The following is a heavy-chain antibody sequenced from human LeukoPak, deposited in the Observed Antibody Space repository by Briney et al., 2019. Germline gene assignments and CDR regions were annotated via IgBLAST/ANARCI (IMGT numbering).Heavy chain of an antibody. CDR2: IFYTGST. D-gene: IGHD6-13*01. CDR1: GVYFSSSGCY. V-gene: IGHV4-39*07. CDR3: ARTGYSSSWYLDAFDI. Sequence: SETLSLTCSVSGVYFSSSGCYWGWIRQPPGKGLEWIGSIFYTGSTYYNPSLKSRVTISVDTSKNQFSLKLSSVTAADTAVYYCARTGYSSSWYLDAFDIWGQGTMVTVSS. J-gene: IGHJ3*02.